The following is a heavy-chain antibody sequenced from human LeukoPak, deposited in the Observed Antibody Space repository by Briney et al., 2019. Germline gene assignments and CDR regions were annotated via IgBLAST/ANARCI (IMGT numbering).Heavy chain of an antibody. V-gene: IGHV4-34*01. CDR2: INHSGST. CDR1: DGSFSGYY. J-gene: IGHJ4*02. Sequence: SETLSLTCAVYDGSFSGYYWSWIRQPPGKGLEWIGEINHSGSTNYNPSLKSRVTISVDTSKNQFSLKLSSVTAADTAVYYCARGGRVLRFLEWTHKYYFDYWGQGTLVTVSS. D-gene: IGHD3-3*01. CDR3: ARGGRVLRFLEWTHKYYFDY.